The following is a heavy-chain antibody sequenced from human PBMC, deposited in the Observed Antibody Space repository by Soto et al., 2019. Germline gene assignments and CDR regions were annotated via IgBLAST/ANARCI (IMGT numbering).Heavy chain of an antibody. D-gene: IGHD3-16*01. CDR1: GGSISSSSYY. Sequence: SETLSLTCTVSGGSISSSSYYWGWIRQPPGKGLEWIGSIYYSGSTYYNPSLKSRVTISVDTSKNQFSLKLSSVTAADTAVYYCARHILGEGLPSDYWGQGTLVTVSS. J-gene: IGHJ4*02. V-gene: IGHV4-39*01. CDR2: IYYSGST. CDR3: ARHILGEGLPSDY.